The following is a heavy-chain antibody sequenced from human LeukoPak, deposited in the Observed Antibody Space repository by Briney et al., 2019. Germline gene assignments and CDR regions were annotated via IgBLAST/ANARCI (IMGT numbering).Heavy chain of an antibody. J-gene: IGHJ6*02. D-gene: IGHD6-19*01. CDR2: MNPNSGNT. V-gene: IGHV1-8*01. Sequence: ASVKVSCKASGYTFTSYDINWVRQATGQGLEWMGWMNPNSGNTGYAQKFQGRVTMTRNTSISTAYMELSSLRSENTAVYYCARAPGYSSGWYFYYYYYGMDVWGQGTTVTVSS. CDR1: GYTFTSYD. CDR3: ARAPGYSSGWYFYYYYYGMDV.